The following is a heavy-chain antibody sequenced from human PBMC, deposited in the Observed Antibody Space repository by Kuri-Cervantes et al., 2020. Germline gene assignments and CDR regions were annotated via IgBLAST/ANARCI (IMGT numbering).Heavy chain of an antibody. CDR2: INHSGST. D-gene: IGHD3-10*01. J-gene: IGHJ4*02. V-gene: IGHV4-34*01. Sequence: SETLSLTCAVYGGSFSGYYWSWIRQPPGKGLEWIGEINHSGSTNYNPSLKSRVTISVDTSKNQFSLKLTPVTAADTAVYYCATMYGSGRVDDYWGQGTLVTVSS. CDR1: GGSFSGYY. CDR3: ATMYGSGRVDDY.